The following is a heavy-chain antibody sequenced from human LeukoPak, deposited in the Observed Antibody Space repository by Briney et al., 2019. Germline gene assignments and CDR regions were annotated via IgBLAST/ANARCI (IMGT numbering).Heavy chain of an antibody. D-gene: IGHD6-13*01. CDR2: INHSGST. CDR1: GGSFSGYY. CDR3: ARGRGYSSTPYYYYYYMDV. J-gene: IGHJ6*03. Sequence: SETLSLTCAVYGGSFSGYYWSWIRQPPGKGLEWIGEINHSGSTNYNPSLKSRVTISVDTSKNQLSLKLSSVTAADTAVYYCARGRGYSSTPYYYYYYMDVWGKGTTVTVSS. V-gene: IGHV4-34*01.